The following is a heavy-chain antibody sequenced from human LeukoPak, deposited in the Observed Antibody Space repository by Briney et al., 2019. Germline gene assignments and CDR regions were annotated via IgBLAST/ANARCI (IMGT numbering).Heavy chain of an antibody. CDR1: GFTFSSSV. CDR2: ISYDGSNR. CDR3: AKAIAAAGTGFAVYYYYYGMDV. D-gene: IGHD6-13*01. Sequence: QPGRSLRLSCAASGFTFSSSVMHWVRQAPGKGLEWVAVISYDGSNRYYADSVKGRFTISRDNSRNTLYLQMNSLRAEDTAVYYCAKAIAAAGTGFAVYYYYYGMDVWGKGTTVTVSS. V-gene: IGHV3-30*18. J-gene: IGHJ6*04.